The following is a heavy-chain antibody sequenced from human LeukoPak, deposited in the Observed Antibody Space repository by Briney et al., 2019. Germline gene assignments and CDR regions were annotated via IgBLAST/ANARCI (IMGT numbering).Heavy chain of an antibody. CDR2: IIPIFGTA. Sequence: GASVKVSCKASGGTFSSYAISWVRQAPGQGLEWMGGIIPIFGTANYAQKFQGRVTITADESTSTAYMELSSLRSEDTAVYYCARVPSGTYGYGFFDYWGQGTLVTVSS. D-gene: IGHD5-18*01. V-gene: IGHV1-69*01. CDR1: GGTFSSYA. CDR3: ARVPSGTYGYGFFDY. J-gene: IGHJ4*02.